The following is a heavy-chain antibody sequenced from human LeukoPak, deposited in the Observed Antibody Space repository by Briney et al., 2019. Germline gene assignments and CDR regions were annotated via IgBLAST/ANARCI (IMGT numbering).Heavy chain of an antibody. J-gene: IGHJ4*02. Sequence: ASVKVSCKASGYTFTSYDINWVRQATGQGLEWMGWMNPNSGNTGYARKFQGRVTMTRNTSISTAYMELSSLRSEDTAVYYCARGISIAARRGVAYWGQGTLVTVSS. CDR2: MNPNSGNT. CDR1: GYTFTSYD. CDR3: ARGISIAARRGVAY. V-gene: IGHV1-8*01. D-gene: IGHD6-6*01.